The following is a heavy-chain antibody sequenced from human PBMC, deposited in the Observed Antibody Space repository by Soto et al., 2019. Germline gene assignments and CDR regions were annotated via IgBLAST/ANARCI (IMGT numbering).Heavy chain of an antibody. CDR3: ARSAGWYAVHS. J-gene: IGHJ4*02. V-gene: IGHV4-4*02. CDR2: VFHTGTT. Sequence: QVQLQESGPGLVKPSGTLSLTWPFLGAPASSLYNGGGSPQPPGKGLGGIGEVFHTGTTSYNPSLRSRVTISMDKSNNQFSLDLSSVTAADTAVYYCARSAGWYAVHSWGPGTLVIVSS. D-gene: IGHD6-19*01. CDR1: GAPASSLY.